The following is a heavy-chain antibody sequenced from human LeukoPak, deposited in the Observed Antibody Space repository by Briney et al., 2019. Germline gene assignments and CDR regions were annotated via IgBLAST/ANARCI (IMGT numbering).Heavy chain of an antibody. Sequence: GGSLRLSCAASGFTFSSYGMHWVRQAPGKGLVWVSRINSDGSSTSYADSVKGRFTISRDNAKNTLYLQMNSLRAEDTAVYYCARVWDYDFWSGYRPPDYWGQGTLVTVSS. CDR1: GFTFSSYG. V-gene: IGHV3-74*01. D-gene: IGHD3-3*01. CDR2: INSDGSST. CDR3: ARVWDYDFWSGYRPPDY. J-gene: IGHJ4*02.